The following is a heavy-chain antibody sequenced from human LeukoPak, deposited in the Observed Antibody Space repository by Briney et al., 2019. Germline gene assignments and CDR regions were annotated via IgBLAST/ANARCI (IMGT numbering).Heavy chain of an antibody. D-gene: IGHD3-10*01. J-gene: IGHJ5*02. CDR1: GFTFSSYG. CDR3: AKQGGYGSGRSRFDP. CDR2: ISGSGGSA. Sequence: GGSLRLSCAASGFTFSSYGMTWVRQAPGKGLEWVSAISGSGGSAYHAGSVKGRFTISRDNSKNTLYLQMTTLRAEDTAVYYCAKQGGYGSGRSRFDPWGQGTLVTVSS. V-gene: IGHV3-23*01.